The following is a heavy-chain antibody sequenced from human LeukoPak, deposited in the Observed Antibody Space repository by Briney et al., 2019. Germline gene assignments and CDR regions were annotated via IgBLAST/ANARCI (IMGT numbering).Heavy chain of an antibody. CDR3: ARAGDGGSGSFTAHYYYYMDV. D-gene: IGHD3-10*01. J-gene: IGHJ6*03. Sequence: GASVKVSCKASGYTFTSYYMHWVRQAPGQGLEWMGIINPSGGSTSYAQKFQGRVTMTRDTSTSTVYMELSGLRSEDTAVYYCARAGDGGSGSFTAHYYYYMDVWGKGTTVTISS. CDR1: GYTFTSYY. V-gene: IGHV1-46*01. CDR2: INPSGGST.